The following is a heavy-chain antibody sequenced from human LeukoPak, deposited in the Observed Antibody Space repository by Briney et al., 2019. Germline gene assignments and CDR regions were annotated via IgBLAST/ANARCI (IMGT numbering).Heavy chain of an antibody. D-gene: IGHD6-19*01. CDR1: GYTFIDYY. Sequence: ASVKVSCKASGYTFIDYYVHWVRQAPGQGLEWMGWINPNAGGTNYAQKFQGRVTMAWDTSITTTYMELSRLTSDDTAVYYCARAPTTGWYWGQGTQVTVSS. CDR3: ARAPTTGWY. J-gene: IGHJ4*02. V-gene: IGHV1-2*02. CDR2: INPNAGGT.